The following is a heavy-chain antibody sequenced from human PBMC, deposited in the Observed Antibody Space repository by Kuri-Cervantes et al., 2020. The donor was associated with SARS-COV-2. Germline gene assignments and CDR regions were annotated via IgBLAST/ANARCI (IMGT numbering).Heavy chain of an antibody. Sequence: SATLSLTCAVYGGSFSGYYWSWIRQPPGKGLEWIGEINHSGSTNYNPSLKSRVTISVDTSKNQFSLKLSSVTAADTAVYYCARGRSFVGNWGQGTLVTVSS. CDR2: INHSGST. V-gene: IGHV4-34*01. CDR3: ARGRSFVGN. D-gene: IGHD3-16*01. CDR1: GGSFSGYY. J-gene: IGHJ4*02.